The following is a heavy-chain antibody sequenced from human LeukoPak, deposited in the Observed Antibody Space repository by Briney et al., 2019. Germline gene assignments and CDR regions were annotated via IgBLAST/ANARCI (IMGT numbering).Heavy chain of an antibody. D-gene: IGHD1-20*01. J-gene: IGHJ6*03. CDR1: GGTFSKYA. V-gene: IGHV1-69*13. CDR2: IIPIFRTA. Sequence: SVKVSCKASGGTFSKYAISWVRQAPGQGLEWVGAIIPIFRTAKYAQKFQGRVTITADESTSTAYMDLSSLRSEDTAAYYCAKGPRYNWNHYYMDVWGKGTPVTVSS. CDR3: AKGPRYNWNHYYMDV.